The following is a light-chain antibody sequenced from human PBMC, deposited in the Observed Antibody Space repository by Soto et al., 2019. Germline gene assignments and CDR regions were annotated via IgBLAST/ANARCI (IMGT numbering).Light chain of an antibody. CDR2: DAS. Sequence: DIQMTQSPSSLSASVGDRVTIPCQASQDISTSLNWYQQKPGKAPKLLIYDASNLKTGVPSRFSGSGSGTHFTLTSSSLQPEDIATYYCQQYDNLVTFGQGTKLEIK. V-gene: IGKV1-33*01. J-gene: IGKJ2*01. CDR3: QQYDNLVT. CDR1: QDISTS.